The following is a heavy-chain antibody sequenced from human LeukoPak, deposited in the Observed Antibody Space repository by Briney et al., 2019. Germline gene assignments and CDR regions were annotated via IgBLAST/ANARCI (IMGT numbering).Heavy chain of an antibody. Sequence: SETLSLTCAVYGAALSEYYWSWIRQSPGKGLEWIGEVAHKGPTVYSPTLNRKYNPSFKSRVTMSVDPSKNQSSLKLTSVTVADTATYYCVRQGTNSGYYLLDYWGQGHLVIVSS. J-gene: IGHJ4*02. CDR2: VAHKGPTVYSPTLNR. CDR3: VRQGTNSGYYLLDY. D-gene: IGHD3-22*01. V-gene: IGHV4-34*01. CDR1: GAALSEYY.